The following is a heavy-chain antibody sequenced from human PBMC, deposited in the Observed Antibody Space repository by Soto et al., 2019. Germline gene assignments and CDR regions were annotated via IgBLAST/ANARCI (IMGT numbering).Heavy chain of an antibody. D-gene: IGHD6-13*01. CDR2: FDPEDGET. Sequence: QVQLVQSGAEVKKPGASVKVSCKVSGYTLTELSMHWVRQAPGKGLEWMGGFDPEDGETIYAQKFQGRVTMTEDTSTDKAYIELSSLGPADTAVNYSATDHPPPGLRGATPIAAAHSGHYYGMDVWGHRTTVTVSS. J-gene: IGHJ6*02. CDR1: GYTLTELS. V-gene: IGHV1-24*01. CDR3: ATDHPPPGLRGATPIAAAHSGHYYGMDV.